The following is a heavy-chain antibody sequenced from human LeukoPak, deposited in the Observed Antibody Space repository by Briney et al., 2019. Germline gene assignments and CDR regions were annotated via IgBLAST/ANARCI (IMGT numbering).Heavy chain of an antibody. D-gene: IGHD2-15*01. J-gene: IGHJ4*02. V-gene: IGHV3-23*01. CDR1: AFTLSNYS. Sequence: GSLRLACAPAAFTLSNYSTSWVRHAPEEGRGWVSSIMGIVITYYANCVKGRFTISRDNSKNTMYLQMNSLRAEDTAVYYCAKVRRQPLGYCSGGSCYSEAQVFDYWGPGIMVTV. CDR2: IMGIVIT. CDR3: AKVRRQPLGYCSGGSCYSEAQVFDY.